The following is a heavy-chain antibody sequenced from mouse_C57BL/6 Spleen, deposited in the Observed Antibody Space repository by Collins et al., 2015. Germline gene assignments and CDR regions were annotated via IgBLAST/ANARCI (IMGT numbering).Heavy chain of an antibody. CDR2: IYIGNDYT. Sequence: EVQLQQSGAELVRPGSSVKMSCKTSGYTFTSYGINWVKQRPGQGLEWIGYIYIGNDYTAYNEKFKGKATLTSDTSSSTAYMQLSSLTSEDSAIYFCARVSTVVDSYAMDYWGQGTSVTVSS. J-gene: IGHJ4*01. D-gene: IGHD1-1*01. CDR1: GYTFTSYG. CDR3: ARVSTVVDSYAMDY. V-gene: IGHV1-58*01.